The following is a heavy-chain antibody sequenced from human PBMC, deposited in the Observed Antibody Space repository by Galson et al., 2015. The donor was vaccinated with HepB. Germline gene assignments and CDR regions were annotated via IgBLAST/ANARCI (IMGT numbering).Heavy chain of an antibody. CDR1: GGSFSGHY. CDR2: INHSGST. CDR3: ARVNIAAAGFDY. V-gene: IGHV4-34*01. Sequence: ETLSLTCAVYGGSFSGHYWSWIRQPPGKGLEWIGEINHSGSTNYNPSLKSRVTISVDTSKNQFSLKLSSVTAADTAVYYCARVNIAAAGFDYWGQGTLVTVSS. J-gene: IGHJ4*02. D-gene: IGHD6-13*01.